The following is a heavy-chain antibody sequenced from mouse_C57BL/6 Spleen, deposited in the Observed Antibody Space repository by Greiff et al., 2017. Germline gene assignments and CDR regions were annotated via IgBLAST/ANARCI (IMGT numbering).Heavy chain of an antibody. V-gene: IGHV6-6*01. CDR3: TRLLLRSFDY. CDR2: IRNKANNHAT. CDR1: GFTFSDAW. Sequence: EVNVVESGGGLVQPGGSMKLSCAASGFTFSDAWMDWVRQSPEKGLEWVAEIRNKANNHATYYAESVKGRFTISRDDSKSSVYLQMNILRAEDTGIYYCTRLLLRSFDYWGQGTTLTVSS. D-gene: IGHD1-1*01. J-gene: IGHJ2*01.